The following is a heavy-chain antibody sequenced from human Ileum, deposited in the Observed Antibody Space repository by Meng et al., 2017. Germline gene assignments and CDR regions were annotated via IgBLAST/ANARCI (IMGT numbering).Heavy chain of an antibody. D-gene: IGHD3-22*01. V-gene: IGHV4-59*08. Sequence: QVQLQESGPGLVKPSETLALTCSVSGASISSQYWTWIRQPPGKGLEYIGYIYYRGGASYNPSLRSRVTMSVDTSKNQFSLNLSSVTAADTAVYYCARLLDSSDWGWFDPWGQGTLDTVSS. CDR1: GASISSQY. CDR2: IYYRGGA. CDR3: ARLLDSSDWGWFDP. J-gene: IGHJ5*02.